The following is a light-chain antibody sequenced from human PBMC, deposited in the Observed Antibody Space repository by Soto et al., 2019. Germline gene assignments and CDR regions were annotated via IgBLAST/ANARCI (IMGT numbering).Light chain of an antibody. CDR2: GAS. CDR1: QSVSTR. CDR3: QQYSDYPLT. Sequence: DIQMTQSPSSLSASVGDRVTIICRASQSVSTRLAWYQQKPGKAPKLLIYGASSLESGVPSSFSGNGSGTEFTLTISSLQPDDFATYYCQQYSDYPLTFGGGTKVDIK. J-gene: IGKJ4*01. V-gene: IGKV1-5*02.